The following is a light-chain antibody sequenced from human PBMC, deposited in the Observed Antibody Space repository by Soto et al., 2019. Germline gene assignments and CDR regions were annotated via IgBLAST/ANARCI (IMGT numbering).Light chain of an antibody. CDR1: QSVSSY. CDR2: DAS. J-gene: IGKJ4*01. V-gene: IGKV3-11*01. Sequence: EIVLTQSPATLSLSPGERATLSCRASQSVSSYLGWYQQKPGQAPRLLIYDASNRATGIPARFSGSGSGTDFTLTISSLEPEDFAVYYCRQRSNWPSTFGGGTKVEIK. CDR3: RQRSNWPST.